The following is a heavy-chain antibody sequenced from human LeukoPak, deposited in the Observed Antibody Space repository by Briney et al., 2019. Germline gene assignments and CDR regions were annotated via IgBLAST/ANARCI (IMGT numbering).Heavy chain of an antibody. CDR2: IKQDGSEK. CDR3: AREGVLVYYDSSGHFDY. CDR1: GFTFSSYW. V-gene: IGHV3-7*01. Sequence: GSLRLSCAASGFTFSSYWMSWVRQAPGKGLEWVANIKQDGSEKYYVDSVKGRFTISRDNAKNSLYLQMNSLRAEDTAVYYCAREGVLVYYDSSGHFDYWGQGTLVTVSS. D-gene: IGHD3-22*01. J-gene: IGHJ4*02.